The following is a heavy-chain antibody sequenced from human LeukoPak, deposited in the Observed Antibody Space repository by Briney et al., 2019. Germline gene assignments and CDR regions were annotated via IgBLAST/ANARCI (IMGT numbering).Heavy chain of an antibody. D-gene: IGHD3-16*01. CDR2: ISYEGTNE. CDR1: GFTFNFHA. Sequence: GGSLRLSCTASGFTFNFHAMHWVRQATGKGLEWVAYISYEGTNEKEADSVKGRFTISRDNSKNTLYLQMNSLRAEDTAVYYCAKPQGGSPPRPFDSWGQGTLVTVSS. J-gene: IGHJ4*02. V-gene: IGHV3-30*02. CDR3: AKPQGGSPPRPFDS.